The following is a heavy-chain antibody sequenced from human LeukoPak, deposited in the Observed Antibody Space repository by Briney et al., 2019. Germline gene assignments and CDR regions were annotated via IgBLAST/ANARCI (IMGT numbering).Heavy chain of an antibody. D-gene: IGHD2-15*01. CDR2: IYPGNSDT. Sequence: GESLKISCKGSGYSFTSYWIGWVRQMPGKGLEWLGIIYPGNSDTRYSPSFQGQVTISADKSISTAYLQWSALKASDNAMYYCARPYCRGGSSYSAPFDCWGQGTLVTVSS. CDR3: ARPYCRGGSSYSAPFDC. J-gene: IGHJ4*02. V-gene: IGHV5-51*01. CDR1: GYSFTSYW.